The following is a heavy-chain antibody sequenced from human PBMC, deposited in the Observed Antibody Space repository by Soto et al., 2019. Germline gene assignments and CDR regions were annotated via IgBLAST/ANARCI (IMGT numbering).Heavy chain of an antibody. Sequence: PGGSLRLSSAAAGFSGTTHYMSWVRQAPGKGLEWVAVYYTGGATYYAASAKGRFTISIDKSKNTLFLQMNSLRAEDTAVYYCATSPRDFYFDSWGQGTLVTVSS. J-gene: IGHJ4*02. CDR3: ATSPRDFYFDS. CDR1: GFSGTTHY. CDR2: YYTGGAT. D-gene: IGHD3-3*01. V-gene: IGHV3-53*01.